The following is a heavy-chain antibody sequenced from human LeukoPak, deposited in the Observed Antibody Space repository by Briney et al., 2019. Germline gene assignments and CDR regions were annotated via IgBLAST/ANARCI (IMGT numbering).Heavy chain of an antibody. CDR2: INSDGSST. CDR1: GFTFSRSW. CDR3: ARDSSGYRGYY. D-gene: IGHD3-22*01. J-gene: IGHJ4*02. Sequence: PGGSLRLSCAASGFTFSRSWMHWVRQAPGKGLVWVSRINSDGSSTSYADSVKGRFTISRDNAKNTLYLQMNSLRAEDTAVYYCARDSSGYRGYYWGQGTLVTVSS. V-gene: IGHV3-74*01.